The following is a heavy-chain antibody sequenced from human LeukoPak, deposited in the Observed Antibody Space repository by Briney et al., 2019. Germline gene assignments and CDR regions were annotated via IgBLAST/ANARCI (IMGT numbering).Heavy chain of an antibody. CDR1: GFTFSSYG. Sequence: GRSLRLSCAASGFTFSSYGMHWLRQAPGKGLEWVAVISYDGSNKYYADSVKGRFTISRDNSKNTLYLQMNSLRAEDTAVYYCAKDIAIAAAKYYFDYWGQGTLVTVSS. D-gene: IGHD6-25*01. CDR2: ISYDGSNK. J-gene: IGHJ4*02. CDR3: AKDIAIAAAKYYFDY. V-gene: IGHV3-30*18.